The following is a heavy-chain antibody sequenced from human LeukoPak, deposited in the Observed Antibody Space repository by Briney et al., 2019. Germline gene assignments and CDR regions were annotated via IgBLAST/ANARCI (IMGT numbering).Heavy chain of an antibody. CDR2: ISGSGGST. CDR3: AKDMTRYFDWLLSDY. D-gene: IGHD3-9*01. V-gene: IGHV3-23*01. J-gene: IGHJ4*02. Sequence: GGSLRLSCAASGFTFSSYAMSWVRQAPGKGLEWVSAISGSGGSTYYADSVKGRFTISGDNSKNTLYLQMNSLRAEDTAVYYCAKDMTRYFDWLLSDYWGQGTLVTVSS. CDR1: GFTFSSYA.